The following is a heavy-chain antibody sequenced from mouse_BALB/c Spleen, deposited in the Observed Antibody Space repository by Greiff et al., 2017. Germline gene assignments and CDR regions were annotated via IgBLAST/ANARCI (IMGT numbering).Heavy chain of an antibody. D-gene: IGHD1-1*01. V-gene: IGHV3-2*02. CDR3: ARANYVAMGY. CDR2: ISYSGST. Sequence: DVKLQESGPGLVKPSQSLSLTCTVTGYSITSDYAWNWIRQFPGNKLEWMGYISYSGSTSYNQSLKSRISITRDTSKNQFFLQLNSVTTEDTATYYCARANYVAMGYWGQGTSVTVSS. CDR1: GYSITSDYA. J-gene: IGHJ4*01.